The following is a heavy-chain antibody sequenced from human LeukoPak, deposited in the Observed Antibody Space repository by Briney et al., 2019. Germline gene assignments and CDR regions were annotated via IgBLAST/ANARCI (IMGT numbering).Heavy chain of an antibody. CDR3: ARGWVYDFWSGFAFDY. CDR1: GGTFSSYA. J-gene: IGHJ4*02. Sequence: PVKVSCKASGGTFSSYAISWVRQAPGQGLEWMGGIIPIFGTANYAQKFQGRVTITADESTSTAYMELSSLRSEDTAVYYCARGWVYDFWSGFAFDYWGQGTLVTVSS. V-gene: IGHV1-69*13. CDR2: IIPIFGTA. D-gene: IGHD3-3*01.